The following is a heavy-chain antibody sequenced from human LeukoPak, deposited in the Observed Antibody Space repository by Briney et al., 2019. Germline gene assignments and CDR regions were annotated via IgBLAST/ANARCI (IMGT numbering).Heavy chain of an antibody. V-gene: IGHV3-21*01. D-gene: IGHD3-22*01. CDR3: XXDYYDSRTCDY. Sequence: GGSLRLSCAASGFTFSSYSMNWVRQAPGKGLEWVSSISSSSSYIYYADSVKGRFTISRDNAKNSLYLQMNSLRAEDTAVYYCXXDYYDSRTCDYWGQGTLVTVSS. CDR2: ISSSSSYI. CDR1: GFTFSSYS. J-gene: IGHJ4*02.